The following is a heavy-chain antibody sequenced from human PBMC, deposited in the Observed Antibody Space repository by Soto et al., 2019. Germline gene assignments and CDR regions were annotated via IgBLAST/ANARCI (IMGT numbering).Heavy chain of an antibody. CDR1: GGSVSSGDYY. V-gene: IGHV4-61*08. Sequence: SETLSLTCTVSGGSVSSGDYYWSWLRQPPGKGLEWIGYIYYSGSTYYNPSLKSRVSISLDTSRNQFSLRLTSVTAADTAVYYCARIPVDTYMINWFDPWGQGTLVTVSS. D-gene: IGHD5-18*01. CDR2: IYYSGST. CDR3: ARIPVDTYMINWFDP. J-gene: IGHJ5*02.